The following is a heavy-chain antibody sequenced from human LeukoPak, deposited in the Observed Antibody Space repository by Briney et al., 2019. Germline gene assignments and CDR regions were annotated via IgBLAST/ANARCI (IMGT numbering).Heavy chain of an antibody. CDR2: IYPGGSDT. Sequence: LGESLKISCKGSGYSFSYYWIGWVRQMPGKGLEWMGIIYPGGSDTRYSPSFQGQVTISADKSISAAYLQWSSLKASDTAMYYCARWEAYSSAYGMDVWGQGTTVTVSS. CDR3: ARWEAYSSAYGMDV. D-gene: IGHD6-19*01. V-gene: IGHV5-51*01. CDR1: GYSFSYYW. J-gene: IGHJ6*02.